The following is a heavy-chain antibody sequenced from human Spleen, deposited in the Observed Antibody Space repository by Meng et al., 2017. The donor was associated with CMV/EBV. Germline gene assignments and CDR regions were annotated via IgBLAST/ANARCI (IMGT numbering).Heavy chain of an antibody. J-gene: IGHJ4*02. Sequence: VSRSSIGSGDYYWNWIRQYPRRGLEWILYIYGSSSTSYKPSLKRRVTISLDTSKNQSSLRLSSVPAADTAVYFCARDSREYSGFASWGQGALVTVSS. CDR1: RSSIGSGDYY. CDR2: IYGSSST. V-gene: IGHV4-31*02. CDR3: ARDSREYSGFAS. D-gene: IGHD5-12*01.